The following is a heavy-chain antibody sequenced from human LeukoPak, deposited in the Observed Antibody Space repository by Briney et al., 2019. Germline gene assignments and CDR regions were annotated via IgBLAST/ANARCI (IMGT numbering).Heavy chain of an antibody. Sequence: GGSLRLSCAASGFTFSSYAMSWVRQAPGKGLEWVSGISWNSGSIGYADSVKGRFTISRDNAKNSLYLQMNSLRAEDTALYYCAKDKGLLDYYYGMDVWGQGTTVTVSS. J-gene: IGHJ6*02. CDR3: AKDKGLLDYYYGMDV. CDR1: GFTFSSYA. CDR2: ISWNSGSI. V-gene: IGHV3-9*01. D-gene: IGHD2-15*01.